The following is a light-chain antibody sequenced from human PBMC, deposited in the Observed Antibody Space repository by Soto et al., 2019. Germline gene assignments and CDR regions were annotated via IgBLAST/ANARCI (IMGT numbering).Light chain of an antibody. V-gene: IGKV1-27*01. CDR3: QKYNSAPLT. Sequence: DIQMTQSPSSLSASVGDRVTIPCRASQGISNYLAWYQQKPGKVPKLLIYAASTLQSGVPTRFSGSGSGTDFTLTISSLQPEDVATYYCQKYNSAPLTFGGGTRWIS. J-gene: IGKJ4*01. CDR2: AAS. CDR1: QGISNY.